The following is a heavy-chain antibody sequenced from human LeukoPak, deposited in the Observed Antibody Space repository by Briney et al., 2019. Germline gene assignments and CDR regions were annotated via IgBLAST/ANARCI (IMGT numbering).Heavy chain of an antibody. Sequence: GGSLRLSCAASGFTFSSYAMSWVRQAPGKGLEWVSAISGRGGSTYYADSVKGRFTISRDNSKNTLYLQMNSLRAEDTAVYYCAKDRKVLRYFDWSLHYYYGMDVWGQGTTVTVSS. D-gene: IGHD3-9*01. J-gene: IGHJ6*02. CDR3: AKDRKVLRYFDWSLHYYYGMDV. CDR2: ISGRGGST. CDR1: GFTFSSYA. V-gene: IGHV3-23*01.